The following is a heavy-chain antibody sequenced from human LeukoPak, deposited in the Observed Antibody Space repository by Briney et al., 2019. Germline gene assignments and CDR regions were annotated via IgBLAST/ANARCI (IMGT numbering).Heavy chain of an antibody. CDR3: ARGNPRYFDY. CDR2: TYYRSKWYN. V-gene: IGHV6-1*01. CDR1: GDSVSSNSAT. J-gene: IGHJ4*02. Sequence: SQTLSLTCAISGDSVSSNSATWNWIRQSPSRGLERLGRTYYRSKWYNDSAVSVKSRIIINADTSKNQFSLQLNSVTPEDTAVYYCARGNPRYFDYWGQGTLVTVSS.